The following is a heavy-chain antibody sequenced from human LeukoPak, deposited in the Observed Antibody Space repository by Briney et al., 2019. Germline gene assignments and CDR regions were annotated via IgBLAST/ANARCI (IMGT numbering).Heavy chain of an antibody. CDR1: GYTFTGYY. CDR3: AADPLYSNYRPGNY. D-gene: IGHD4-11*01. V-gene: IGHV1-2*04. Sequence: ASVKVSCKASGYTFTGYYMHWVRQAPGQGLEWMGWINPNSGGTNYAQKFQGWVTMTRDTSISTAYMELSRLRSDDTAVYYCAADPLYSNYRPGNYWGQGTLVTVSS. CDR2: INPNSGGT. J-gene: IGHJ4*02.